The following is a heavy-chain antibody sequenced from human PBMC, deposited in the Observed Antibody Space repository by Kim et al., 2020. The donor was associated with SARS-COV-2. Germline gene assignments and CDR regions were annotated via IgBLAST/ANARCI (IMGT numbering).Heavy chain of an antibody. Sequence: AETVEGQITIARDNSKNTLYLQMNSLRAEDTAVYYCARSYGSGSLDDFDIWGQGTMVTVSS. CDR3: ARSYGSGSLDDFDI. D-gene: IGHD3-10*01. J-gene: IGHJ3*02. V-gene: IGHV3-30*07.